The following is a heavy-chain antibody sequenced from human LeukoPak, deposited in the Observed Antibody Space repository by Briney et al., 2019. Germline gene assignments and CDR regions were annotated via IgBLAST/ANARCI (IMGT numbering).Heavy chain of an antibody. Sequence: PGGSLRLSCAASGFTFSSYGMHWVRQAPGKGLEWVAFIRYDGSNKYYADSVKGRFTISRDNSMNTVYMEMNSLRAEATAVYYCAKVGYGSGTVPHYYYYGMDVWGQGTTVTVSS. CDR1: GFTFSSYG. J-gene: IGHJ6*02. D-gene: IGHD3-10*01. CDR2: IRYDGSNK. CDR3: AKVGYGSGTVPHYYYYGMDV. V-gene: IGHV3-30*02.